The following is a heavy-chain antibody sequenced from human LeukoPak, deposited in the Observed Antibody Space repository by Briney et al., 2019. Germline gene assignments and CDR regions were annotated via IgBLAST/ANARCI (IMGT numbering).Heavy chain of an antibody. CDR2: INWNGGST. CDR3: ARADMVRGVITKYFDY. D-gene: IGHD3-10*01. Sequence: GGSLRLSCAASGFTFSSYEMNWVRQAPGKGLEWVSGINWNGGSTGYADSVKGRFTISSDNAKNSLYLQMNSLRAEDTALYYCARADMVRGVITKYFDYWGQGTLVTVPS. V-gene: IGHV3-20*04. J-gene: IGHJ4*02. CDR1: GFTFSSYE.